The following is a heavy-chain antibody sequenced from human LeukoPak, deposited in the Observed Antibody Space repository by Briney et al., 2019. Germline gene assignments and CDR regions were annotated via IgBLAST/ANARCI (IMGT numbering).Heavy chain of an antibody. CDR3: ARVAYSSSCNMDV. Sequence: PGGSLRLSCAASGFTFSSYWMHWVRQAPGKGLVWVSRINSDGSSTSYADSVKGRFTISRDNAENTLYLQMNSLRAEDTAVYYCARVAYSSSCNMDVWGKGTTVTISS. J-gene: IGHJ6*03. D-gene: IGHD6-13*01. V-gene: IGHV3-74*01. CDR2: INSDGSST. CDR1: GFTFSSYW.